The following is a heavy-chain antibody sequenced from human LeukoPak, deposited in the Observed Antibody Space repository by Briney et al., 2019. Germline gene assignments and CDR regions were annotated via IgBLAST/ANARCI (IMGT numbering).Heavy chain of an antibody. V-gene: IGHV3-21*06. D-gene: IGHD3-22*01. CDR3: ARRYDSSGFSIDYYYAMDV. CDR1: GFTLNTYS. Sequence: GGSLRLSCAASGFTLNTYSMNWVRQAPGKGLEWVSSISSSGVYAFYADSVKGRFTISRDNAKNSLYLQMNSLRAEDTAVYYCARRYDSSGFSIDYYYAMDVWGQGTTVTVSS. CDR2: ISSSGVYA. J-gene: IGHJ6*02.